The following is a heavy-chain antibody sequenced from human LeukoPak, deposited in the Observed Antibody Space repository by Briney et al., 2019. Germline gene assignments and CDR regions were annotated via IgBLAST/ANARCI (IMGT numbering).Heavy chain of an antibody. CDR1: GFTFSSYS. V-gene: IGHV3-23*01. CDR2: ISGSGDST. Sequence: GGSLRLSCVVSGFTFSSYSMSWVRQAPGKGLEWVSAISGSGDSTYYADSVKGRFTISRDNSKNTLYLQMNSLRVEDTAVYYCAKDRAIISDYWGQGTLVTVSS. CDR3: AKDRAIISDY. D-gene: IGHD5-12*01. J-gene: IGHJ4*02.